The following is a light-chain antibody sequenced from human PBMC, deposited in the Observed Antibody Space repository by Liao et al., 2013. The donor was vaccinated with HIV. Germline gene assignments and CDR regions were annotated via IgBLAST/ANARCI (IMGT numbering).Light chain of an antibody. CDR3: QAWDSSTAV. CDR2: QDD. J-gene: IGLJ2*01. CDR1: KLGDKF. Sequence: SYVVTQPPSVSVSPGQTATITCSGDKLGDKFVHWYQRKPGQSPVVVINQDDKRPSGIPERFSGSNSGNTATLTISGTQAMDEADYYCQAWDSSTAVFGGGTRLTVL. V-gene: IGLV3-1*01.